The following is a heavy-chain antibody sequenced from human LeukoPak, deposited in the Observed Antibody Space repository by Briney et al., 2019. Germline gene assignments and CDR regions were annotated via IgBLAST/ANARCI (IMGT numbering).Heavy chain of an antibody. CDR3: ARGLGDYYDSSGYYYVKNWFDP. CDR1: AGSISNTTYY. CDR2: IYYTGRT. V-gene: IGHV4-39*07. D-gene: IGHD3-22*01. J-gene: IGHJ5*02. Sequence: SETLSLTCTVSAGSISNTTYYWGWIRQPPGKGLEWIGSIYYTGRTYYNPSLKSRVTISVDASKNQFSLKLSSVTAADTAVYYCARGLGDYYDSSGYYYVKNWFDPWGQGTLVTVSS.